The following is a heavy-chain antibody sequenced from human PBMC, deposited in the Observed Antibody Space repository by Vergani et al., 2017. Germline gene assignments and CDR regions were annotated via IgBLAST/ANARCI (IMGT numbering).Heavy chain of an antibody. V-gene: IGHV4-31*03. CDR2: IYSTGST. CDR3: ARMGGYDEGDAFRIGYFDS. J-gene: IGHJ4*02. Sequence: QVQLQESGPGLVKPSQTLSITCSVSGDSISSGVYYWNWIRQHPGKGLEWIGYIYSTGSTHHNPSLRRRINMSVDTSKNQFSLKLNSVTAADMAMYYCARMGGYDEGDAFRIGYFDSWGPGILVTVSS. CDR1: GDSISSGVYY. D-gene: IGHD3-22*01.